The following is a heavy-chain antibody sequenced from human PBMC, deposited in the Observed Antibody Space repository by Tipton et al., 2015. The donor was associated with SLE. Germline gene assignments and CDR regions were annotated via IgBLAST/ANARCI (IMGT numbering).Heavy chain of an antibody. V-gene: IGHV4-59*12. D-gene: IGHD1-26*01. J-gene: IGHJ6*02. CDR1: GGSISSYY. CDR3: ARDSPVYSGSYYYYYGMDV. CDR2: IYYSGST. Sequence: TLSLTCTVSGGSISSYYWSWIRQPPGKGLEWIGYIYYSGSTNYNPSLKSRVTISVDTSKNQFSLKLSSVTAADTAVYYCARDSPVYSGSYYYYYGMDVWGQGTTVTVSS.